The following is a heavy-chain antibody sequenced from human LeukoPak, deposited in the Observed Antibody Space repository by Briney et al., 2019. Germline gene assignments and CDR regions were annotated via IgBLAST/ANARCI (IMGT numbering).Heavy chain of an antibody. J-gene: IGHJ4*02. CDR1: GFTFSSYG. Sequence: GGTLRLSCAASGFTFSSYGMSWVRQAPGKGLEWVSAISGSASSTYHADSVKGRFTISRDNSKNTLYLQMNSLRAEDTAVYYCAKDRMARRKYSSSSFDYWGQGTLVTVSS. CDR2: ISGSASST. V-gene: IGHV3-23*01. D-gene: IGHD6-6*01. CDR3: AKDRMARRKYSSSSFDY.